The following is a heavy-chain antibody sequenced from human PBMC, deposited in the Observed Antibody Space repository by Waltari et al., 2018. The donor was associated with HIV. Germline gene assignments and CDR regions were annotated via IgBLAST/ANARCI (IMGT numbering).Heavy chain of an antibody. J-gene: IGHJ5*02. CDR1: GGSTRSDY. CDR2: IYYIGTTT. D-gene: IGHD3-10*01. V-gene: IGHV4-59*12. CDR3: ARLYGSRQSRFDP. Sequence: QVQLQESGPGLVKPSETLSLTCTVSGGSTRSDYWSWIRQPPGKGLESIAYIYYIGTTTNYNPSLKSRFTISVDMSKNQFSLKLTSVTAADTAVYYCARLYGSRQSRFDPWGQGTLVTASS.